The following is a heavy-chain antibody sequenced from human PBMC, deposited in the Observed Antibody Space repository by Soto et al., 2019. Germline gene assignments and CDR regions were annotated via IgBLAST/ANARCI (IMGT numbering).Heavy chain of an antibody. D-gene: IGHD2-2*01. V-gene: IGHV3-48*01. CDR2: IRSSGSPT. J-gene: IGHJ4*02. CDR1: GFAFSNYS. CDR3: ARMTSSISPGC. Sequence: PGGSLRLSCVASGFAFSNYSMNWVRQAPGKGLEWVSYIRSSGSPTYYAGSVKGRFTISRDNAKKSLYLQMNSRRAEDTAVYYCARMTSSISPGCWGQGTLVTVSS.